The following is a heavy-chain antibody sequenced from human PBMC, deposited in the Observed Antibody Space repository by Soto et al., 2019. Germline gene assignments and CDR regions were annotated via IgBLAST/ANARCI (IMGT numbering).Heavy chain of an antibody. V-gene: IGHV4-39*01. J-gene: IGHJ4*02. CDR1: GASIITSSDF. CDR3: ARQPESTSYFDY. D-gene: IGHD2-2*01. Sequence: PSETLSLTCSVSGASIITSSDFWGLIRQAPGKGLEWIGNVYQSGTTRLNPSLKSRVSIFVDRSKNQFSLELNSATAADRAVYYCARQPESTSYFDYWGQGILVTVSS. CDR2: VYQSGTT.